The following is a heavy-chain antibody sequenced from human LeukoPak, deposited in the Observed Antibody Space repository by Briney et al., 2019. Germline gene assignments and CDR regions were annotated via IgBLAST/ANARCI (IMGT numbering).Heavy chain of an antibody. CDR3: ARHGSEQWLVRGYFDY. Sequence: PSETLSLTCTVSGGSISSCYWSWIRQPPGKGLEWIGYIYYSGSTNYNPSLKSRVTISVDTSKNQFSLKLSSVTAADTAVYYRARHGSEQWLVRGYFDYWGQGTLVTVSS. CDR1: GGSISSCY. J-gene: IGHJ4*02. V-gene: IGHV4-59*08. CDR2: IYYSGST. D-gene: IGHD6-19*01.